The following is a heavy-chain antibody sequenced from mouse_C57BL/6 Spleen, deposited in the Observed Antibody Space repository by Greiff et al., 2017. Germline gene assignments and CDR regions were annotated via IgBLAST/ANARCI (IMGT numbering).Heavy chain of an antibody. CDR3: ARCGSNPYAMDD. CDR2: IYPRSGNT. V-gene: IGHV1-81*01. J-gene: IGHJ4*01. CDR1: GYTFTSYG. D-gene: IGHD2-5*01. Sequence: QVQLQQSGAELARPGASVKLSCKASGYTFTSYGISWVKQRTGQGLEWIGEIYPRSGNTYYNEKFKGKATLTADKSSSTAYMELRSLTSEDSAVYFCARCGSNPYAMDDWGQGTSVTVSS.